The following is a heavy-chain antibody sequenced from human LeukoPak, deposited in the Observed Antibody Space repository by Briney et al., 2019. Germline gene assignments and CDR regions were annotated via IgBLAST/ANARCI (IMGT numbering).Heavy chain of an antibody. CDR2: IYYSGST. J-gene: IGHJ4*02. Sequence: PSETLSLTCTVSGGSMSSYYWSWIRQPPGKGVEWLGSIYYSGSTNYNPSLKSRVTISVDTSKNQFSLKLTSVTAADTAVYYCARDRWRLQPDYWGQGILVTVSS. CDR1: GGSMSSYY. CDR3: ARDRWRLQPDY. V-gene: IGHV4-59*01. D-gene: IGHD5-24*01.